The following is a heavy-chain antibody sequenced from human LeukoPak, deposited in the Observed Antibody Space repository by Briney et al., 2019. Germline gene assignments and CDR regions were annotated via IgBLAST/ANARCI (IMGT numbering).Heavy chain of an antibody. CDR3: AREAYCGGDCYPSDAFDI. CDR2: IYTSGST. Sequence: QPSETLSLTCTVSGGSISSYYWSWIRQPAGKGLEWIGRIYTSGSTYYNPSLKSRVTISVDTSKNQFSLKLSSVTAADTAVYYCAREAYCGGDCYPSDAFDIWGQGTMVTVSS. V-gene: IGHV4-4*07. CDR1: GGSISSYY. D-gene: IGHD2-21*02. J-gene: IGHJ3*02.